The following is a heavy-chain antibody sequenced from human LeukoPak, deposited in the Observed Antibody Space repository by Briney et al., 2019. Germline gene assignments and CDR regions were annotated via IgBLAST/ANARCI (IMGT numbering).Heavy chain of an antibody. CDR3: ARDLVAVAGTEYYFDY. CDR2: IYTSGST. J-gene: IGHJ4*02. CDR1: GGSISSGSYY. V-gene: IGHV4-61*02. Sequence: PSQTLSLTCTVSGGSISSGSYYWSWIRQPAGKGLEWIGRIYTSGSTNYNPSFKSRVTISVDTSKNQFSLKLSSVTAADTAVYYCARDLVAVAGTEYYFDYWGQGTLVTVSS. D-gene: IGHD6-19*01.